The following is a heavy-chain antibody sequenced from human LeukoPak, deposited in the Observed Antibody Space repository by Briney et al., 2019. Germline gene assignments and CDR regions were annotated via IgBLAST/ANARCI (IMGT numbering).Heavy chain of an antibody. CDR1: GGSFSGYY. J-gene: IGHJ4*02. CDR3: ARGRGFRYCSSTSCPKKSFDY. V-gene: IGHV4-34*01. CDR2: INHSGST. D-gene: IGHD2-2*01. Sequence: SETLSLTRAVYGGSFSGYYWSWIRQPPGKGLEWIGEINHSGSTNYNPSLKSRVTISVDTSKNQFSLKLSSVTAADTAVYYCARGRGFRYCSSTSCPKKSFDYWGQGTLVTVSS.